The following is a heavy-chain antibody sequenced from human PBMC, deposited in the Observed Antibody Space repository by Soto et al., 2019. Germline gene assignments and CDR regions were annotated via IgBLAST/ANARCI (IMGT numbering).Heavy chain of an antibody. J-gene: IGHJ4*02. D-gene: IGHD6-13*01. CDR2: IYYIGDT. CDR1: GDSISSYY. CDR3: ARAHSNSLYFFSF. Sequence: SETLSLTCTVSGDSISSYYWTWIRQPPGKELEWIGHIYYIGDTNYNPSLKSRVSISEDTSKHHFSLKVTSVTAADTAVYYCARAHSNSLYFFSFGGQGTLLTVSS. V-gene: IGHV4-59*01.